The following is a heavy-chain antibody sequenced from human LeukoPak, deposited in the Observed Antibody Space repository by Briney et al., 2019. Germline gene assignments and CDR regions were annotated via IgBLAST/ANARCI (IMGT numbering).Heavy chain of an antibody. Sequence: ASVNVSCKASGYTFTSYDINWVRQATGQGLEWMGWMNPNSGNTGYAQKFQGRVTITRNTSISTAYMELSSLRSEDTAVYYCARSKWELTDAFDIWGQGPMVTVSS. CDR3: ARSKWELTDAFDI. J-gene: IGHJ3*02. D-gene: IGHD1-26*01. CDR1: GYTFTSYD. V-gene: IGHV1-8*03. CDR2: MNPNSGNT.